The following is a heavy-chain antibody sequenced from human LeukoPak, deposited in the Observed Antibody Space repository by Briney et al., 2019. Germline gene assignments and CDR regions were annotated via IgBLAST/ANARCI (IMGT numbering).Heavy chain of an antibody. D-gene: IGHD3-9*01. CDR2: IGSNGGTT. V-gene: IGHV3-64*01. CDR3: ARDLRPYDIFTGSYF. Sequence: GGSLRLSCAASGFTFSSYAMHWVRRAPGKGLEYVSAIGSNGGTTNYANSVKGRFIISRDNSKNTLYLQMGSLRAEDMAVYYCARDLRPYDIFTGSYFWGQGTLVTVSS. J-gene: IGHJ4*02. CDR1: GFTFSSYA.